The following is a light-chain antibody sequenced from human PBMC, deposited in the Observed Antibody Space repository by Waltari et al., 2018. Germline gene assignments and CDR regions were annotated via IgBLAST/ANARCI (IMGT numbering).Light chain of an antibody. J-gene: IGLJ1*01. Sequence: QSALTQPASVSGSPGQSIAISCTGTNSDVGGSNYVSWYQQHPGKAPKLMIYDVSNRPSGVSNRFSGSKSGNTASLTISGLQAEDEADYYCSSYTSSSTLYVFGTGTKVTVL. CDR2: DVS. CDR3: SSYTSSSTLYV. CDR1: NSDVGGSNY. V-gene: IGLV2-14*03.